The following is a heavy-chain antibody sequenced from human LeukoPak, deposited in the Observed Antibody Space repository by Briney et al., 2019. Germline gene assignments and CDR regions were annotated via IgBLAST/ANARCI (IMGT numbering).Heavy chain of an antibody. J-gene: IGHJ4*02. Sequence: SETLSLTCTVSGGSISFYYWTWIRQSAGKGLEWIGRIYTGGNTNYNPSLKSRATLSIDTSKNQFSLMLTSVTAADTAVYYCARDSRYYDFWSGYVDYWGQGTLVTVSS. CDR3: ARDSRYYDFWSGYVDY. V-gene: IGHV4-4*07. CDR1: GGSISFYY. CDR2: IYTGGNT. D-gene: IGHD3-3*01.